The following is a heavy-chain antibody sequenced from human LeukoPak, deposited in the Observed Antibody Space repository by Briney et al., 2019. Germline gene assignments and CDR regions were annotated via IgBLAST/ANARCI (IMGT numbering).Heavy chain of an antibody. D-gene: IGHD3-10*01. CDR3: AGGSGSYYNGFDY. J-gene: IGHJ4*02. CDR1: GFTFSSYS. Sequence: GGSLRLSCAASGFTFSSYSMNWVRQAPGKGLEGVSCISSSSSTIYYADSVKGRFTISRDNAKNSLYLQMNSLRAEDTAVYYCAGGSGSYYNGFDYWGQGTLVTVSS. CDR2: ISSSSSTI. V-gene: IGHV3-48*01.